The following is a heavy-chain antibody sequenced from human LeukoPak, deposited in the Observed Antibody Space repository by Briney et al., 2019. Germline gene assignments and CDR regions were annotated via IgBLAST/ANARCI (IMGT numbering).Heavy chain of an antibody. CDR3: ARGPYCTNGVCSQYNWFDP. D-gene: IGHD2-8*01. CDR2: INHSGST. Sequence: SETLSLTCAVYGGSFSGYYWSWIRQPPGKGLEWIGEINHSGSTNYNPSLKSRVTISVDTSKNQFSLKLSSVTAADTAVYYCARGPYCTNGVCSQYNWFDPWGQGTLVTVSS. V-gene: IGHV4-34*01. CDR1: GGSFSGYY. J-gene: IGHJ5*02.